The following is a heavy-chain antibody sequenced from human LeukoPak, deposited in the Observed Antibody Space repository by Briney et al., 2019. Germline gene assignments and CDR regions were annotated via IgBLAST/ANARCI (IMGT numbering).Heavy chain of an antibody. CDR3: ARQNGGLERRPLLYYYYMDV. CDR2: IYPGDSDT. J-gene: IGHJ6*03. CDR1: GYSFTSYW. V-gene: IGHV5-51*01. Sequence: GESLKSSCKGSGYSFTSYWIAWVRQMPGKGLEWMGIIYPGDSDTTYGPSFQGQVTISADKSISTAYLQWSSLTASDTAMYYCARQNGGLERRPLLYYYYMDVWGKGTTVTVSS. D-gene: IGHD1-1*01.